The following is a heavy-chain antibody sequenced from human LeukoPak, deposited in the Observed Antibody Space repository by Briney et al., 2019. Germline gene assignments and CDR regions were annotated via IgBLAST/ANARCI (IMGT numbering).Heavy chain of an antibody. J-gene: IGHJ5*02. V-gene: IGHV4-38-2*01. D-gene: IGHD3-10*01. CDR1: GYSISSGYY. CDR3: YGSGSYFEWFDP. CDR2: IYHSGST. Sequence: SETLSLTCAVSGYSISSGYYWGWIRQPPGEGLEWIGSIYHSGSTYYNPSLKSRVTISVDTSKNQFSLKLSSVSAADTAVYYCYGSGSYFEWFDPWGQGTLVTVSS.